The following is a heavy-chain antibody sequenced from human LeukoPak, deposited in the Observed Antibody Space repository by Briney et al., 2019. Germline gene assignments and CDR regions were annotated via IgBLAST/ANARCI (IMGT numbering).Heavy chain of an antibody. Sequence: GGSLRLSCAASGFTFSSYGMHWVRQAPGKGLEWVAVISYDGSNKYYADSVKGRFTISRDNSKNTLYLQMNSLRAEDTAVYYCANGGYCSGGSCYRSAKWDYWGQGTLVTVSS. V-gene: IGHV3-30*18. J-gene: IGHJ4*02. CDR1: GFTFSSYG. CDR2: ISYDGSNK. CDR3: ANGGYCSGGSCYRSAKWDY. D-gene: IGHD2-15*01.